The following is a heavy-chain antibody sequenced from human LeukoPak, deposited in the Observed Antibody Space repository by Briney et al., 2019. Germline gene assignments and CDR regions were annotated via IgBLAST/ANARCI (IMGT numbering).Heavy chain of an antibody. D-gene: IGHD1/OR15-1a*01. CDR2: FDPEDGET. CDR3: ATNPRRITGSTLDY. J-gene: IGHJ4*02. V-gene: IGHV1-24*01. Sequence: VASVKVSCKVSGYTLTELSMHWVRQAPGKGLEWKGGFDPEDGETIYAQKFQGRVTMTEDTSTDTAYMELSSLRSEDTAVYYCATNPRRITGSTLDYWGQGTLVTVSS. CDR1: GYTLTELS.